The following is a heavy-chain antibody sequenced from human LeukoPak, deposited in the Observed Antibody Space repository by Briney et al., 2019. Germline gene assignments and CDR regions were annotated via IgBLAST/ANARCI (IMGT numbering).Heavy chain of an antibody. CDR3: AKAPPTMVRGVISWFDP. J-gene: IGHJ5*02. CDR2: ISGSGGST. CDR1: GFTFSSYA. Sequence: GGSLRLSCAASGFTFSSYAMSWVRQAPGKGLEWVSAISGSGGSTYYADSVEGRFTISRDNSKNTLYLQMNSLRAEDTAVYYCAKAPPTMVRGVISWFDPWGQGTLVTVSS. D-gene: IGHD3-10*01. V-gene: IGHV3-23*01.